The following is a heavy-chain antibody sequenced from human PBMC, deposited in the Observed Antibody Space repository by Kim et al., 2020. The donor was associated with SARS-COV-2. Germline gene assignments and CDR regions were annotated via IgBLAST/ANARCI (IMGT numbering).Heavy chain of an antibody. CDR3: SKASGWLPRY. Sequence: GGSLRLSCAASGFTFADSVMHWVRQAPGKGMEGFALLIGAGGTTYYADSVKGLFTISRDNSKDSLYLQMNSLRTDDTAFYYGSKASGWLPRYWGQGTLVTGSS. J-gene: IGHJ4*02. CDR2: LIGAGGTT. CDR1: GFTFADSV. V-gene: IGHV3-43*02. D-gene: IGHD6-19*01.